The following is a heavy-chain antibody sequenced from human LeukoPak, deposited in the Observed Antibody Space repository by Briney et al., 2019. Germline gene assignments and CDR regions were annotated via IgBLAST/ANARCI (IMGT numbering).Heavy chain of an antibody. CDR3: ARERAAAGYGMDV. V-gene: IGHV3-30*04. J-gene: IGHJ6*04. CDR1: GFTFSSYA. D-gene: IGHD6-13*01. Sequence: PGGSLRLSCAASGFTFSSYAMHWVRQAPGKGLEWVAVISYDGSNKYYADSVKGRFTISRDNSKNTLYLQMNSLRAEDTAVYYCARERAAAGYGMDVWGKGTTVTVSS. CDR2: ISYDGSNK.